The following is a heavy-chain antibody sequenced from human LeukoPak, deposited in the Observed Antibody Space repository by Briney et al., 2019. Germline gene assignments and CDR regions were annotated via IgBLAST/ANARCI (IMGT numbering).Heavy chain of an antibody. J-gene: IGHJ6*03. CDR3: ASTMVRGLPREYYYMDV. CDR2: IYTSGST. V-gene: IGHV4-4*09. CDR1: GGSISSYY. Sequence: PSETLSLTCTVSGGSISSYYWSWIRQPPGKGLEWIGYIYTSGSTNYNPSLKSRVTISVDTSKNQFSLKLSSVTAADTAVYYCASTMVRGLPREYYYMDVWGKGTTVTVS. D-gene: IGHD3-10*01.